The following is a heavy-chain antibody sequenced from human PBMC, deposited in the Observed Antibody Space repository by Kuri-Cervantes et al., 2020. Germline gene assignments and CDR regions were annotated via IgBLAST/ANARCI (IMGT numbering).Heavy chain of an antibody. Sequence: GGSLRLSCAASGFTFSMYWMHWVRQVPGKGLVWVSRINPDGSNTYYADSVRGRFTISRDNSKNTLYLQMNSLRAEDTAVYYCAKAGATTGVSWGQGTLVTVSS. CDR3: AKAGATTGVS. CDR2: INPDGSNT. V-gene: IGHV3-74*01. CDR1: GFTFSMYW. D-gene: IGHD1-26*01. J-gene: IGHJ4*02.